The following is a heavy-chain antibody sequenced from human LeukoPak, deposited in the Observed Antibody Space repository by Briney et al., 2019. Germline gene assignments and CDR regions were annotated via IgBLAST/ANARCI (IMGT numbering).Heavy chain of an antibody. Sequence: PSETLSLTCAVSGAYISNYYWTWVRQPAAQELEWIGRLHASESTPIYNPSLKSRVTMSIDTSKDQFSLTLTSVTAADSAVYFCASLSSGAGFDVWGQGTVVTVSS. J-gene: IGHJ3*01. CDR2: LHASEST. CDR1: GAYISNYY. CDR3: ASLSSGAGFDV. D-gene: IGHD3-22*01. V-gene: IGHV4-4*07.